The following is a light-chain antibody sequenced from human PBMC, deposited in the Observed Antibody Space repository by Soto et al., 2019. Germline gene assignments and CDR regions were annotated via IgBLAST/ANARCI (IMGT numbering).Light chain of an antibody. CDR2: GAS. CDR3: QQYGSSGT. J-gene: IGKJ1*01. V-gene: IGKV3-20*01. Sequence: VLTQSAGGLSLSPRERATLSCRASQSVSSNHLAWYQQKPGQAPRLLIYGASSRATGIPDRFSGSGSGTDFTLTISRLEPEDFAVYYCQQYGSSGTFGQGTKVDIK. CDR1: QSVSSNH.